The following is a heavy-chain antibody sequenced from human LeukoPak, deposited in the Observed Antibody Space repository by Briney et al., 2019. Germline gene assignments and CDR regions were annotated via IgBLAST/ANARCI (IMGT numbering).Heavy chain of an antibody. CDR1: GGSISSYY. Sequence: SETLSLTCTVSGGSISSYYWSWIRQPPGKGLEWIGYIYYSGSTNYNPSLKGRVTISVDTSKNQFSLKLSSVTAADTAVYYCARGGLGYSSSWYGDYWGQGTLVTVSS. V-gene: IGHV4-59*12. J-gene: IGHJ4*02. CDR3: ARGGLGYSSSWYGDY. CDR2: IYYSGST. D-gene: IGHD6-13*01.